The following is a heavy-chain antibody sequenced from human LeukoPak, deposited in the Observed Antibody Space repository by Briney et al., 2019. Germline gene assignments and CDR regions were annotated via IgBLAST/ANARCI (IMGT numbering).Heavy chain of an antibody. D-gene: IGHD2-15*01. Sequence: PGRSLRLSCAASGFTFDDYARHGVRQAPGKGLEGVSGISWISGSIDYAGSVKGRFTISRDNAKNSLYLQMNSLPASDTAFYYCSKDKTPGGYYYMDVWGKGTTVTISS. CDR3: SKDKTPGGYYYMDV. V-gene: IGHV3-9*01. CDR1: GFTFDDYA. CDR2: ISWISGSI. J-gene: IGHJ6*03.